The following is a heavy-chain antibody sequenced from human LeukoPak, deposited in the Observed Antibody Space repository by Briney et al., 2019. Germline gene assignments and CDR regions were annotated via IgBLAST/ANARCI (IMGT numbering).Heavy chain of an antibody. CDR3: AREEHDYVWGSYRYYYYYGIDV. V-gene: IGHV3-30*04. D-gene: IGHD3-16*02. Sequence: GGSLRLSCAASGFTFSSYAMHWVRQAPGKGLEWVAVISYDGSNKYYADSVKGRFTISRDNSKDTLYLQMDSLRAEDTALYYCAREEHDYVWGSYRYYYYYGIDVWGQGTTVTVSS. CDR2: ISYDGSNK. J-gene: IGHJ6*02. CDR1: GFTFSSYA.